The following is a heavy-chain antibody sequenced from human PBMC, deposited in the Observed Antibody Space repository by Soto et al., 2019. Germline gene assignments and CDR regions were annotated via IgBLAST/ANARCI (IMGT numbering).Heavy chain of an antibody. D-gene: IGHD2-8*02. CDR3: ATSRGGSYCTGISCYGTLGY. CDR2: INRSGGTS. V-gene: IGHV3-23*01. Sequence: PGGSLRLSCAASGFTFSDYGMSWVRQAPGKGLEWVSPINRSGGTSYYADSVKGRFTISRDNSKNTLYLQMNSLRAEDTAVYYCATSRGGSYCTGISCYGTLGYWGQGTLVTVSS. J-gene: IGHJ4*02. CDR1: GFTFSDYG.